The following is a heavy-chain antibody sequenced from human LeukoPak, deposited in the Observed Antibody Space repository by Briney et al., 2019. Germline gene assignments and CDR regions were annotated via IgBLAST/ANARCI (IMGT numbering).Heavy chain of an antibody. D-gene: IGHD3-22*01. CDR1: GFTFSSYG. CDR2: ISYDGSNK. V-gene: IGHV3-30*18. CDR3: AKVWDSSGYYYGG. J-gene: IGHJ4*02. Sequence: GGSLRLSCAASGFTFSSYGMHWVRQAPGKGLEWVAVISYDGSNKYYADSVKGRFTISRDNSKNTLYLQMNSLRAEDTAVYYCAKVWDSSGYYYGGWGQGTLVTVSS.